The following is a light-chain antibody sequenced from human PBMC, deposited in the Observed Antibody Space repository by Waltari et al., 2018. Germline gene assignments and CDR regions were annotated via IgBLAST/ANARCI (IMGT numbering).Light chain of an antibody. Sequence: IVLTQSPATLSLSPGERATLSCRASQTVSTYLAWFQQKPGQAPRLLIYDASNRAPGIRARFSGSGSGTDFSLTISSLEPEDFAVYYCLQRSLWPWTFGQGTKVAVK. CDR2: DAS. J-gene: IGKJ1*01. CDR1: QTVSTY. CDR3: LQRSLWPWT. V-gene: IGKV3-11*01.